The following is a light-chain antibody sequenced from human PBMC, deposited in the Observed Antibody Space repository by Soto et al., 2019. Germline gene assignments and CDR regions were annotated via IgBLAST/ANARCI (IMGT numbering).Light chain of an antibody. V-gene: IGLV1-40*01. CDR3: QSYDSSLSAPYV. Sequence: QSVLTQPPSVSGAPGRRVTISCTGSSSNIGAGYDVHWYQHLPGTAPKLLIYDNTNRPSGVPDRFSGSKSGTSASLAITGLQAEDEADYYCQSYDSSLSAPYVFGTGTKGTV. CDR1: SSNIGAGYD. CDR2: DNT. J-gene: IGLJ1*01.